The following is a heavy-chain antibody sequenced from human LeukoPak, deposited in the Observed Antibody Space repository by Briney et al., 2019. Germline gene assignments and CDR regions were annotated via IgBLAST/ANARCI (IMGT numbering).Heavy chain of an antibody. V-gene: IGHV4-34*01. J-gene: IGHJ5*02. CDR1: GGSFSGYY. Sequence: SETLSLTCAVYGGSFSGYYWSWIRQPPGRGLEWIGEINHSGSTNYNPSLKSRVTISVDTSKNQFSPKLSSVTAADTAVYYCARGNVRGYCSSTSCRRPQNWFDPWGQGTLVTVSS. D-gene: IGHD2-2*01. CDR3: ARGNVRGYCSSTSCRRPQNWFDP. CDR2: INHSGST.